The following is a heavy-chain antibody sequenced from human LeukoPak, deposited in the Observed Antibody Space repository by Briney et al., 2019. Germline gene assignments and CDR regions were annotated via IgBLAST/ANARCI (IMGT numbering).Heavy chain of an antibody. CDR3: ARSLYDILTGYYRPGNY. CDR2: ISAYNGNT. D-gene: IGHD3-9*01. J-gene: IGHJ4*02. CDR1: GYTFTSYG. Sequence: GASVKVSCKASGYTFTSYGISWVRQAPGQGLEWMGWISAYNGNTNYAQKLQGRVTMTRDTSISTAYMELSRLRSDDTAVYYCARSLYDILTGYYRPGNYWGQGTLVTVSS. V-gene: IGHV1-18*01.